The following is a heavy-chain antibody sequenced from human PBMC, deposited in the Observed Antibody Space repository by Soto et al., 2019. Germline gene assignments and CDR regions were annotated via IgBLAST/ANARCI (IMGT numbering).Heavy chain of an antibody. CDR3: AKLIAARPSYWYFDL. D-gene: IGHD6-6*01. V-gene: IGHV3-23*01. CDR2: ISGSGGST. CDR1: GFTFISYA. J-gene: IGHJ2*01. Sequence: EVQLLESGGGLVQPGGSLRLSCAASGFTFISYAMSWVRQAPGQGLEWVSAISGSGGSTYYADSVKGRFTISRDNSKNTLYLQMNSLRAEDTAVYYCAKLIAARPSYWYFDLWGRGTLVTVSS.